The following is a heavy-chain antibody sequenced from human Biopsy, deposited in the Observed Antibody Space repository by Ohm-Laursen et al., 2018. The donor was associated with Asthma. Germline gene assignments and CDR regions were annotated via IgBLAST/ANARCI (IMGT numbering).Heavy chain of an antibody. D-gene: IGHD3-9*01. Sequence: TLSLTCNVSGDSIIIGGHYWSWIRQNPGKGLEWIGHIYFSGSAKYNPSLKSRVSISVDTSKNQFSLKLSSVTAADTAVYYCARARAFRHDMTGPKTCLAVWGPGTTVIVSS. J-gene: IGHJ6*02. CDR3: ARARAFRHDMTGPKTCLAV. CDR1: GDSIIIGGHY. V-gene: IGHV4-31*03. CDR2: IYFSGSA.